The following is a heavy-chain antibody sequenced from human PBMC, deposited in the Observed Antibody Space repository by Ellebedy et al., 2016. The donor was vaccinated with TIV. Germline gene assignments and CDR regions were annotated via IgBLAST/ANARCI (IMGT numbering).Heavy chain of an antibody. D-gene: IGHD3-10*01. J-gene: IGHJ5*02. CDR3: AKDVEGYDSGSYYRWFDP. Sequence: GGSLRLXXAASGFTFSSYAMTWVRQAPGKGLEWVSGISGSGGSPHYADSVKGRFTISRDNSKNTLYLQMNSLRAEDTALYYCAKDVEGYDSGSYYRWFDPWGQGTLVTVSS. CDR2: ISGSGGSP. CDR1: GFTFSSYA. V-gene: IGHV3-23*01.